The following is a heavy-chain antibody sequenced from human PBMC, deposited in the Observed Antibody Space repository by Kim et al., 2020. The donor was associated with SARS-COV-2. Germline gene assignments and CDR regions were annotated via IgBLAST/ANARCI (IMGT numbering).Heavy chain of an antibody. V-gene: IGHV3-33*01. Sequence: GGSLRLSCVASGFTFSSYAMHWVRQAPGKGLEWVAVIWHDGSNRDYVDSVKGRFTISRDNFKNTLNLQMNSLRAEDTAVYYCARDIRSYYYMDVWGKGTTVTVSS. CDR2: IWHDGSNR. CDR1: GFTFSSYA. J-gene: IGHJ6*03. CDR3: ARDIRSYYYMDV.